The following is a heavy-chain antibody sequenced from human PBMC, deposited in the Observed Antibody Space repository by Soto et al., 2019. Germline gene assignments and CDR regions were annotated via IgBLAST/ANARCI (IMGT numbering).Heavy chain of an antibody. Sequence: QLQLQESGPGLVKPSETLSLTCTVSGGSISSNTFHWGWIRQPPGKGLEWIGSIYYSGNTYYNPSHKRRVTISVDTSENQFSLKLSSVTAADTAVYYCARMPRYNWNYDTFDIWGQGTMVTVSS. CDR3: ARMPRYNWNYDTFDI. J-gene: IGHJ3*02. CDR1: GGSISSNTFH. V-gene: IGHV4-39*01. D-gene: IGHD1-7*01. CDR2: IYYSGNT.